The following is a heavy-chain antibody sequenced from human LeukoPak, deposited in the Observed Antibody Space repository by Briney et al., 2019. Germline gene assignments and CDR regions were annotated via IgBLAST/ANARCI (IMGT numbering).Heavy chain of an antibody. CDR3: AKDRQWGFFDY. CDR1: GFTFSSYA. V-gene: IGHV3-23*01. CDR2: ISGSGGNT. D-gene: IGHD1-26*01. Sequence: GGSLRLSCAGSGFTFSSYAMSWVRQAPGKGLEWVSGISGSGGNTYYADSVKGRFTISRDNSKNTLHLQMNSLRAEDTAVCYCAKDRQWGFFDYWGQGTLVTVSS. J-gene: IGHJ4*02.